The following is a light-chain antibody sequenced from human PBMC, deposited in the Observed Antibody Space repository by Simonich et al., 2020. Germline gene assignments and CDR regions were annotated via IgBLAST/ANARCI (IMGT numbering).Light chain of an antibody. V-gene: IGLV1-40*01. Sequence: QSVLTQPPSASGTPGQRVTISCSGSSSNIGSNTVNWYQQLPGTAPKLLIYVNSNRPSGVPDRFSGSKSGTSASLAITGLQAEDEADYYCQSYDSSLSGWVFGGGTKLTVL. CDR3: QSYDSSLSGWV. CDR2: VNS. J-gene: IGLJ3*02. CDR1: SSNIGSNT.